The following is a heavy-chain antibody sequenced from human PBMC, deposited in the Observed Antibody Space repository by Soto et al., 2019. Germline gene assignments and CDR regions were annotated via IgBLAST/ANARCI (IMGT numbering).Heavy chain of an antibody. CDR1: GFTFSDHY. CDR2: TRNKANSYTT. V-gene: IGHV3-72*01. Sequence: GGSLRLSCAASGFTFSDHYMDWVRQAPGKGLEWVGRTRNKANSYTTEYAASVKGRFTISRDDSKNSLYLQMNSLKTEDTAVYYCAREGITLGSPIHYWGQGTLVTVSS. D-gene: IGHD7-27*01. CDR3: AREGITLGSPIHY. J-gene: IGHJ4*02.